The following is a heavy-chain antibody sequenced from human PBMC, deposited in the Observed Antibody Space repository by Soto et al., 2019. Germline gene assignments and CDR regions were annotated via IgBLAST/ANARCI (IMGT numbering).Heavy chain of an antibody. J-gene: IGHJ6*02. D-gene: IGHD3-16*02. CDR2: IYSGGST. CDR1: GFTVSSNY. Sequence: EVQLVESGGGLLQPGGYLRLACAASGFTVSSNYMSWVRQAPGKGLEWVSVIYSGGSTYYADSVKGRFTISRDNSKNTLYLQMNSLRAEDTAVYYCAREGLPAYRRAHYGMDVWGQGTTVTVSS. CDR3: AREGLPAYRRAHYGMDV. V-gene: IGHV3-53*01.